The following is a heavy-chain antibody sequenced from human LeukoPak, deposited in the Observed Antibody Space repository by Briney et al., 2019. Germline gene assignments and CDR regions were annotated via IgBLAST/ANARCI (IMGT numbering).Heavy chain of an antibody. V-gene: IGHV1-2*06. CDR2: INPNSGGT. Sequence: GASVKVSCKASGYNLTDYYMHWVRQAPGQGLEWMGRINPNSGGTNYAQKFQGRVTMTRDTSISTVYMELSRLRSDDTAVYYCARVGYYESSGYYEYWGRGTLVTVSS. D-gene: IGHD3-22*01. J-gene: IGHJ4*02. CDR3: ARVGYYESSGYYEY. CDR1: GYNLTDYY.